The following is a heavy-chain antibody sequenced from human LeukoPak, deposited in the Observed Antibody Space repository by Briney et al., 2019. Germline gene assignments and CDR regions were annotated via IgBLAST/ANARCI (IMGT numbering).Heavy chain of an antibody. D-gene: IGHD6-13*01. CDR1: GFTFGDYA. CDR2: IKSKTDGGTT. J-gene: IGHJ4*02. V-gene: IGHV3-15*01. CDR3: TTAPAGTTY. Sequence: PGGSLRLSCTASGFTFGDYAMTWVRQAPGKGLEWVGRIKSKTDGGTTDYAAPVKGRFIISRDDSKNTLYVQVNSLKTEDTAVYYCTTAPAGTTYWGQGTLVTVSS.